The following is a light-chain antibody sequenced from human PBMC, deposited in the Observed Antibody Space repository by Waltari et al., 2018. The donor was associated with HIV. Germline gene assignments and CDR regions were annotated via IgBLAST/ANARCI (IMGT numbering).Light chain of an antibody. J-gene: IGKJ1*01. CDR2: GAA. Sequence: EIVLTQSPATLSVSQGARVTLSCRASHTVSNNLAWYHQNAGQAPRLLIHGAATRAPGLAARLIGTGSGTEFSLTITSLQSADFAVYYCQQYYDWHRTFGQGTKV. V-gene: IGKV3-15*01. CDR3: QQYYDWHRT. CDR1: HTVSNN.